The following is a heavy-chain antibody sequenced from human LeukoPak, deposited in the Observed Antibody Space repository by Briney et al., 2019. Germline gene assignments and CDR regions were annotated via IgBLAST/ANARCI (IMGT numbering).Heavy chain of an antibody. J-gene: IGHJ4*02. V-gene: IGHV4-59*01. CDR3: AGFRSGYDLLEYFDY. Sequence: SETLSLTCTVSGGSISSYYWSWIRQPPGKGLEWIGYIYYSGSTNYNPSLKSRVTISVDTSKNQFSLKLSSVTAADTAVYYCAGFRSGYDLLEYFDYWGQGTLVTVSS. CDR2: IYYSGST. CDR1: GGSISSYY. D-gene: IGHD5-12*01.